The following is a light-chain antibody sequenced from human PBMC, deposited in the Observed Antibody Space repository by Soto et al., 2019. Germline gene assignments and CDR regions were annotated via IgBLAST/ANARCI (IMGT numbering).Light chain of an antibody. CDR3: SSYTSSSPLYV. CDR1: SSDDDGYNY. Sequence: QSVLTQPASVSGSPGQSITISCTGASSDDDGYNYVSWYQQQPGKAHKLMIYDVSNRPSGVSNRFSGSKSGNTASLTIFGLLFYDEADYYCSSYTSSSPLYVFGTGTKVTVL. CDR2: DVS. J-gene: IGLJ1*01. V-gene: IGLV2-14*01.